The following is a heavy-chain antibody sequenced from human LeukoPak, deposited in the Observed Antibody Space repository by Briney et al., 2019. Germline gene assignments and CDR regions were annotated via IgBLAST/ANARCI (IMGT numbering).Heavy chain of an antibody. CDR3: ARVSKRSGWSTTGWFDP. Sequence: ASVKVSCKASGYTFTSYDINWVRQATGQGLEWMGWMNPNSGNTGYAQKFQGRVTMTRNTSISTAYMELSSLRSEDTAVYYCARVSKRSGWSTTGWFDPWGQGTLVTVSS. CDR2: MNPNSGNT. J-gene: IGHJ5*02. CDR1: GYTFTSYD. D-gene: IGHD6-19*01. V-gene: IGHV1-8*01.